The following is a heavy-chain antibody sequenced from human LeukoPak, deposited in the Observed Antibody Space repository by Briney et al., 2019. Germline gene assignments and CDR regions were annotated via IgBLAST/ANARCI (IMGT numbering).Heavy chain of an antibody. D-gene: IGHD6-19*01. CDR2: IWYDGSNK. CDR1: GFTFSSYG. V-gene: IGHV3-33*01. J-gene: IGHJ4*02. CDR3: ATGSSGLYYFDY. Sequence: GGSLRLSCAASGFTFSSYGMHWVRQAPGKGLEWVAVIWYDGSNKYYADSVKGRFTISRDNSKNTLYLQMNSLRAEDTAVYYCATGSSGLYYFDYWGQGTLVAVSS.